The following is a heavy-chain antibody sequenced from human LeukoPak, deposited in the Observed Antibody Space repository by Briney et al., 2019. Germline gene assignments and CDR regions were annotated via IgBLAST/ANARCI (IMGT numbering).Heavy chain of an antibody. CDR2: ISGNGGST. J-gene: IGHJ4*02. CDR3: AKDGRLGYCSSTSCYNCGC. D-gene: IGHD2-2*02. CDR1: GFTFSSYA. V-gene: IGHV3-23*01. Sequence: GGSLRLSCAASGFTFSSYAMSWVRQAPGKGLEWVSAISGNGGSTYYADSVKGRFTISRDNSKNTLYLQMNSLRAEDTAVYYCAKDGRLGYCSSTSCYNCGCWGQGTLVTVSS.